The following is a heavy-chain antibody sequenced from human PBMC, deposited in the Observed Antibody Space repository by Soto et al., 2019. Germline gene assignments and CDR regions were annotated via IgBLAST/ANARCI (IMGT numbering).Heavy chain of an antibody. V-gene: IGHV3-64D*06. J-gene: IGHJ4*02. CDR3: VKDRTLSGTTGVGK. D-gene: IGHD1-1*01. CDR1: GFTFSNYA. CDR2: ISSNGVSR. Sequence: PGGSLRLSCSASGFTFSNYAMHWVRQALWKGLEYVSGISSNGVSRYYADSVKGRFNISRDNSKNTVYLQLSSLRGDDTAVYYCVKDRTLSGTTGVGKWGQGTLVTVSS.